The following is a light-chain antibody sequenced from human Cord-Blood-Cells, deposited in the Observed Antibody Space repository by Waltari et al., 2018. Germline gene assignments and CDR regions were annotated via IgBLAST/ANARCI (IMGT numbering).Light chain of an antibody. J-gene: IGKJ3*01. Sequence: EIVMTQSPATLSVSPAERATLSCRASQSVSSNLAWYQQKPGQAPRLLIYGASTRATGIPARFSGSGSGTEFTLTISSLQSEDFAVYYCQQYNNWPHWAFGPGTKVDIK. V-gene: IGKV3-15*01. CDR1: QSVSSN. CDR3: QQYNNWPHWA. CDR2: GAS.